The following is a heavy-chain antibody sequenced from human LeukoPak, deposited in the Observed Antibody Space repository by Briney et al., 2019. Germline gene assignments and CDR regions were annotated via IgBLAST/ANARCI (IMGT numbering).Heavy chain of an antibody. V-gene: IGHV4-59*01. CDR1: GGSISSYY. CDR3: AIRGAAGWFDP. CDR2: IYYSGST. D-gene: IGHD6-13*01. J-gene: IGHJ5*02. Sequence: SETLSLTCTVSGGSISSYYWSWIRQPPGKGLEWIGYIYYSGSTNYNPSLKSRVTISVDTSKTQFSLKLSSVTAADTAVYYCAIRGAAGWFDPWGQGTLVTVSS.